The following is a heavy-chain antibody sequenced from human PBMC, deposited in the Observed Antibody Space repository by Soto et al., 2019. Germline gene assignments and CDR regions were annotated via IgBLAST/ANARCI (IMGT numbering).Heavy chain of an antibody. V-gene: IGHV4-59*12. CDR2: IYYSGST. CDR3: ARVSGIYYYGMDV. D-gene: IGHD3-10*01. Sequence: SETLSLTCTVSGGSIISYYWIWIRQPPGKGLEWIGYIYYSGSTNYNPSLKSRVTISLDTSKNQFSLKLSSVTAADTAVYYCARVSGIYYYGMDVWGQGTTVTVSS. CDR1: GGSIISYY. J-gene: IGHJ6*02.